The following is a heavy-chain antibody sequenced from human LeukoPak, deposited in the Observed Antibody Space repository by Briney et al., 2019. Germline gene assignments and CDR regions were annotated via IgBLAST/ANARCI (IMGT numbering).Heavy chain of an antibody. Sequence: GGPLRLSCAASGFTFSSYGMHWVRHAPGKGLEWVAVIWYDGSNKYYADSAKGRFTISRDNSKNTLYLQMNSLRAEDTAVYYCAREGYCSGGSCSTHYYYGMDVWGQGTTVTVSS. D-gene: IGHD2-15*01. CDR1: GFTFSSYG. CDR3: AREGYCSGGSCSTHYYYGMDV. CDR2: IWYDGSNK. J-gene: IGHJ6*02. V-gene: IGHV3-33*01.